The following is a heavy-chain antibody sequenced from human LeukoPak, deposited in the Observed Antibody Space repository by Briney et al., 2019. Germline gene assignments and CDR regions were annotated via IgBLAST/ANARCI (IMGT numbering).Heavy chain of an antibody. CDR1: GFTFSSYW. V-gene: IGHV3-74*01. CDR3: AKGRTLVGGSTRSYDY. D-gene: IGHD1-26*01. CDR2: INSDGSST. J-gene: IGHJ4*02. Sequence: GGSLRLSCAASGFTFSSYWIHWVRQAPGKGLVWVSRINSDGSSTSYADSVKGRFTISRDNAKDTLYLQMNSLRAEDTAVYYCAKGRTLVGGSTRSYDYWGQGTLVTVSS.